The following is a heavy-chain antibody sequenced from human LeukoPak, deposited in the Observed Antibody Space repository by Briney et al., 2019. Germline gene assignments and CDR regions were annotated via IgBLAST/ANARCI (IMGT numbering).Heavy chain of an antibody. CDR3: AKDQGGITMVRGVITY. CDR1: GFTFSSYA. J-gene: IGHJ4*02. Sequence: GGSLRLSCAASGFTFSSYAMSWVRQAPGKGLEWVSAISGSGGSTYYADSVKGRFTISRDNSKNTLYLQMNSLRAEDTAVYYCAKDQGGITMVRGVITYWGQGTLVTVSS. CDR2: ISGSGGST. V-gene: IGHV3-23*01. D-gene: IGHD3-10*01.